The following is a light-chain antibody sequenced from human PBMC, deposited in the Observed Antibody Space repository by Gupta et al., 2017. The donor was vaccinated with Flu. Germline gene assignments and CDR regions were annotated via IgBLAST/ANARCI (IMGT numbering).Light chain of an antibody. CDR1: QSVCSPY. Sequence: EIVWTQSPAILSLSPGGRPTLSCGASQSVCSPYLTWWQQKPGLAHRLLIFDSSSRATGIPDRLGGGGSGTDFTLTISRLEPEHFAVYYCQHYDTHLAIFGQGTNLDIK. J-gene: IGKJ2*01. CDR2: DSS. V-gene: IGKV3D-20*01. CDR3: QHYDTHLAI.